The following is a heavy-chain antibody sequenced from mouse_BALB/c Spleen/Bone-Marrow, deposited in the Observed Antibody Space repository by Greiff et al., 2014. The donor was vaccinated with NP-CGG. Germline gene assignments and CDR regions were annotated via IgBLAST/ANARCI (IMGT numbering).Heavy chain of an antibody. Sequence: EVKLVESGGGLVQPGGSLRLSCATSGFTFTDYYMSWVRQPPGKALEWLGFIRNKANGYTTEYSASVKGRFTISRNNSQSILYHRKNTLRAEDSATYYCARICSSFYYYAMDYWGQGTSVTVSS. D-gene: IGHD1-1*01. J-gene: IGHJ4*01. CDR2: IRNKANGYTT. CDR1: GFTFTDYY. CDR3: ARICSSFYYYAMDY. V-gene: IGHV7-3*02.